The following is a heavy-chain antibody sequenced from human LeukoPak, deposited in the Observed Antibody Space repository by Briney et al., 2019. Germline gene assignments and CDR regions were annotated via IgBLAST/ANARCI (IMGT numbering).Heavy chain of an antibody. CDR3: ARWCSSSSCYGGYDY. V-gene: IGHV4-59*10. Sequence: SETLSLTCDVSGASISNSHWTWIRQPARKGLEWIGRIDGSGNTIYSPSLKNRVTMSVDTSKKEFSLKLGSVTAADTAFYYCARWCSSSSCYGGYDYWGQGTPVTVSS. CDR1: GASISNSH. J-gene: IGHJ4*02. D-gene: IGHD2-2*01. CDR2: IDGSGNT.